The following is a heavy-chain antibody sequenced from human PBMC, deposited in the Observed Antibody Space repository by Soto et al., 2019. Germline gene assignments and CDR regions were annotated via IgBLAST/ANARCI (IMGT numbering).Heavy chain of an antibody. V-gene: IGHV4-59*01. Sequence: SETLSLTCTLSGVFIRNYWCSWIRQPPGKGLEWIGFINYSGSTDYNPSLKSRVAISVDMSKNQFSLELSSVTAADTAVYFCARGDWSIPSREVYTVRGQRTLVTVSS. CDR2: INYSGST. CDR1: GVFIRNYW. J-gene: IGHJ4*02. D-gene: IGHD6-6*01. CDR3: ARGDWSIPSREVYTV.